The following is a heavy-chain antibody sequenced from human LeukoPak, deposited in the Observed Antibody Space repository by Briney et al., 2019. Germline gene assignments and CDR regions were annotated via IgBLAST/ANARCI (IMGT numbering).Heavy chain of an antibody. CDR3: ARDSYYDFWSGYYLSWYFDY. CDR2: IYHSGST. V-gene: IGHV4-38-2*02. CDR1: GYSISSGYY. Sequence: SETLSLTCTVSGYSISSGYYWGWIRQPPGKGLEWIGSIYHSGSTYYNPSLKGRVTISVDTSKNQFSLKLSSVTAADTAVYYCARDSYYDFWSGYYLSWYFDYWGQGTLVTVSS. D-gene: IGHD3-3*01. J-gene: IGHJ4*02.